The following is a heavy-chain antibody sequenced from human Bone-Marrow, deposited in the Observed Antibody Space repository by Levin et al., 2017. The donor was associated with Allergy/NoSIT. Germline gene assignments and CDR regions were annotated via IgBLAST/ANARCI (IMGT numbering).Heavy chain of an antibody. Sequence: SETLSLTCTVSGDSISSGGYFWSWVRQLPGKGLEWIGYIHYTGTAYYNPSLESRVTLSLDTSKNQFSLKLSSMTAAATAVYYCAREVGKPLVTSDAFDIWGQGTMVTVSS. V-gene: IGHV4-31*03. CDR1: GDSISSGGYF. D-gene: IGHD1-26*01. J-gene: IGHJ3*02. CDR3: AREVGKPLVTSDAFDI. CDR2: IHYTGTA.